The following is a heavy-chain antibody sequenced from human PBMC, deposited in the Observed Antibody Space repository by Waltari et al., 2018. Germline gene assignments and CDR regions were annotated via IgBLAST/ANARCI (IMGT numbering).Heavy chain of an antibody. D-gene: IGHD4-4*01. V-gene: IGHV4-59*11. CDR1: GGSISSHY. J-gene: IGHJ5*02. CDR2: IYYSGST. CDR3: ARSYYSNGDWFDP. Sequence: QVQLQESGPGLVKPSETLSLTCTVSGGSISSHYWSWIRQPPGKGLEWIGYIYYSGSTNYNPALKIRVTISVDTSKNQFSLKLSSVTAADTAVYYCARSYYSNGDWFDPWGQGTLVTVSS.